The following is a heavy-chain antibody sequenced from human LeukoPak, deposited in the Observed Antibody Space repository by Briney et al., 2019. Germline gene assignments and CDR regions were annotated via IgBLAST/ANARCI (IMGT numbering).Heavy chain of an antibody. CDR2: IFYDGSQK. D-gene: IGHD6-19*01. J-gene: IGHJ3*02. CDR1: GFTFGSYG. CDR3: ARDDLADGNGFDI. V-gene: IGHV3-33*01. Sequence: GGSLRLSCAASGFTFGSYGFHWVRQAPGKGLEWVAIIFYDGSQKLYADSVKGRFTISRDISKSTLYLQMNSLRVEDTAVYYCARDDLADGNGFDIWGQGTMVTVSS.